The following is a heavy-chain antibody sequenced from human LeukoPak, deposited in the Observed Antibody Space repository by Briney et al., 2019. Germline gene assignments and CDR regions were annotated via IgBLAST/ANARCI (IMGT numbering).Heavy chain of an antibody. J-gene: IGHJ4*02. CDR1: GYTFTAYY. Sequence: ASVKVSCKTSGYTFTAYYLHWVRQAPGQGLEWMGYIDPNINGATYAQKFQGRVTLTRDTSISTVYMELSSLTSDNTAIYYCARESGSSNYWGQGTLVTVSS. CDR2: IDPNINGA. CDR3: ARESGSSNY. D-gene: IGHD1-26*01. V-gene: IGHV1-2*02.